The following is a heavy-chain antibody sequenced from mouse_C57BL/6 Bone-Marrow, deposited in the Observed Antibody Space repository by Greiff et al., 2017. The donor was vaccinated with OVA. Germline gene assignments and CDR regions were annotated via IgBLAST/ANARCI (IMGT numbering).Heavy chain of an antibody. CDR3: ARECIYDYGSSYYFDY. D-gene: IGHD1-1*01. Sequence: VQLQQSGPELVKPGASVKISCKASGYTFTDYYMNWVKQSHGKSLEWIGDINPNNGGTSYNQKFKGKATLTVDKSSSTAYMELRSLTSEDSAVYYCARECIYDYGSSYYFDYWGQGTTLTVSS. J-gene: IGHJ2*01. CDR1: GYTFTDYY. V-gene: IGHV1-26*01. CDR2: INPNNGGT.